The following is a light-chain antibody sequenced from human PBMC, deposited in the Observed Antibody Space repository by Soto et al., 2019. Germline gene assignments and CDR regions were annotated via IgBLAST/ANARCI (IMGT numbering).Light chain of an antibody. CDR3: QKYGSAFT. CDR2: AAS. J-gene: IGKJ3*01. V-gene: IGKV3-20*01. CDR1: QRISSNY. Sequence: EIVLTQSPGTMSLSPEERATLSCRASQRISSNYLAWHQHKPGPGPMLLIYAASSRATGIPDRFSGSGSGTAFTLTISRLEPEDFALYYCQKYGSAFTFGPGTKVDIK.